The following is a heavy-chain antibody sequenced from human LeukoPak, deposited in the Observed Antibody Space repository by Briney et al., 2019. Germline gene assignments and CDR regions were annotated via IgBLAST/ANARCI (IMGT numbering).Heavy chain of an antibody. CDR2: ISSSSVTI. CDR3: ARVYGSGSPPDY. J-gene: IGHJ4*02. CDR1: GFTLSSYS. Sequence: GGSLRLSCAASGFTLSSYSMNWVRQAPGKGLEWVSYISSSSVTIYYADSVKGRFTISRDNAKNSLYLQMNSLRDEDTAVYYCARVYGSGSPPDYWGQGTLVTVSS. D-gene: IGHD3-10*01. V-gene: IGHV3-48*02.